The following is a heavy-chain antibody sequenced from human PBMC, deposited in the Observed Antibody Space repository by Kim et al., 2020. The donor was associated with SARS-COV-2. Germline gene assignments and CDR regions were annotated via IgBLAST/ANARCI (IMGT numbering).Heavy chain of an antibody. D-gene: IGHD3-22*01. CDR1: GGTFSSYA. Sequence: SVKVSCKASGGTFSSYAISWVRQAPGQGLEWMGRIIPILGIANYAQKFQGRVTITADKSTSTAYMELSSLRSEDTAVYYCARGSTISYDSMRRSLFDPWGQGTLVTVSS. J-gene: IGHJ5*02. V-gene: IGHV1-69*04. CDR3: ARGSTISYDSMRRSLFDP. CDR2: IIPILGIA.